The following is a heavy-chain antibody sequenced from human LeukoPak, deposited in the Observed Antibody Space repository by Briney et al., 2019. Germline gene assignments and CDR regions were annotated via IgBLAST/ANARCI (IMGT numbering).Heavy chain of an antibody. CDR3: TTGTLFTYYDILTGYYTPDY. CDR2: IKSKTDGGTT. Sequence: PGGFLRLSCAASGFTFSNAWMNWVRQAPGKGLEWVGRIKSKTDGGTTDYAAPVKGRFTISRDDSKNTLYLQMNSLKTEDTAVYYCTTGTLFTYYDILTGYYTPDYWGQGTLVTVSS. D-gene: IGHD3-9*01. J-gene: IGHJ4*02. V-gene: IGHV3-15*07. CDR1: GFTFSNAW.